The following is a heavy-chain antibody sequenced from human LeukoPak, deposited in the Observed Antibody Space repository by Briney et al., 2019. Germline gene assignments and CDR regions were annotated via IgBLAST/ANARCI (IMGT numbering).Heavy chain of an antibody. CDR2: IIPIFGTA. D-gene: IGHD5-18*01. CDR1: GGTFSSYA. V-gene: IGHV1-69*01. CDR3: ARVLGYSYGI. Sequence: SVKVSCKASGGTFSSYAISWMRQAPGQGLEWMGGIIPIFGTANYAQKFQGRVTITADESTSTDYMELSSLRSEDTAVYYCARVLGYSYGIWGQGTLVTVSS. J-gene: IGHJ4*02.